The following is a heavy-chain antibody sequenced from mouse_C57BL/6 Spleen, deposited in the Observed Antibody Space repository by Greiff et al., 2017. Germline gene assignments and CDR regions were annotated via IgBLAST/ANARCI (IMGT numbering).Heavy chain of an antibody. D-gene: IGHD2-1*01. J-gene: IGHJ1*03. V-gene: IGHV1-63*01. CDR1: GYTFTNYW. CDR3: GRGNHWYFDV. Sequence: QVQLQQSGAELVRPGTSVKMSCKASGYTFTNYWIGWAKQRPGHGLEWIGDIYPGGGYTNYNEKFKGTATLTAEKSSSTAYMQFSTLTSDDSAIYYCGRGNHWYFDVWGTGTTVTVSS. CDR2: IYPGGGYT.